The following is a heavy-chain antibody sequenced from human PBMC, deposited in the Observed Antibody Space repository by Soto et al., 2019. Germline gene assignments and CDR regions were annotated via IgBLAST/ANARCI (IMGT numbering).Heavy chain of an antibody. CDR3: AKGVGYCSGRYCPIDY. V-gene: IGHV3-9*01. CDR2: ISWNSASI. J-gene: IGHJ4*02. CDR1: GFTFDEYD. Sequence: EVQLVESGGGLVQPGRSLRLSCAASGFTFDEYDMHWVRQAPGKGLEWVSGISWNSASIDYADSVKGRFTISRDNAKNSLYLQMNSLRAEDTALYYCAKGVGYCSGRYCPIDYWGKGTLVTVCS. D-gene: IGHD2-15*01.